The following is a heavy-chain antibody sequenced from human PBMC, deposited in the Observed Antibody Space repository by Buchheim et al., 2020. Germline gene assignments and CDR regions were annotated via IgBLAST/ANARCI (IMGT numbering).Heavy chain of an antibody. Sequence: QVQLQQWGAGLLKPSETLSLTCAVYGGSFSGYYWSWIRQPPGKGLEWIGEINHSGSTNYNPSLKSRVTISVDTSKNQFSLKLSSVTAADTAVYYCARGGYCTGGVCYGVFDYWGQGTL. CDR2: INHSGST. CDR3: ARGGYCTGGVCYGVFDY. J-gene: IGHJ4*02. D-gene: IGHD2-8*02. CDR1: GGSFSGYY. V-gene: IGHV4-34*01.